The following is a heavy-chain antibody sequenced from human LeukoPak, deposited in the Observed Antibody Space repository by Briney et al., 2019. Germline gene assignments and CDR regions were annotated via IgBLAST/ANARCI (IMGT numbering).Heavy chain of an antibody. CDR2: INPNSGGT. CDR1: GYTFTGYY. CDR3: ARGFRAAAANWFDP. Sequence: ASVKVSCKASGYTFTGYYMHWVRQAPGQGLEWMGRINPNSGGTNYAQKFQGRVTMTRGTSISTAYMELSRLRSDDTAVYYCARGFRAAAANWFDPWGQGTLVTVSS. J-gene: IGHJ5*02. V-gene: IGHV1-2*06. D-gene: IGHD6-13*01.